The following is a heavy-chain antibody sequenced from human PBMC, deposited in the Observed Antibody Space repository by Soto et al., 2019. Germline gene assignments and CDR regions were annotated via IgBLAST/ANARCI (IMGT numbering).Heavy chain of an antibody. CDR2: INPSGGST. CDR3: ASGILARRGYSYGLDY. J-gene: IGHJ4*02. D-gene: IGHD5-18*01. V-gene: IGHV1-46*03. CDR1: GXTFTSYY. Sequence: ASVKVSCKASGXTFTSYYMHWVRQAPGQGLEWMGIINPSGGSTSYAQKFQGRVTMTRDTSTSTVYMELSSLRSEDTAVYYCASGILARRGYSYGLDYWGQGTLVTVSS.